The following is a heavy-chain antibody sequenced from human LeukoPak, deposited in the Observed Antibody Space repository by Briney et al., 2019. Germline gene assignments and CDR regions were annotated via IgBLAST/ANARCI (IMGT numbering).Heavy chain of an antibody. CDR2: IYSDGST. CDR3: AKLHDSSGWYPGWFDP. CDR1: GFTVSSNY. V-gene: IGHV3-53*01. D-gene: IGHD6-19*01. Sequence: GGSLRLSCAASGFTVSSNYMTWVRQAPGKGLEWVSIIYSDGSTYYAESVRGRFTISRDNSKNTLYLQMNSLRAEDTAVYYCAKLHDSSGWYPGWFDPWGQGTLVTVSS. J-gene: IGHJ5*02.